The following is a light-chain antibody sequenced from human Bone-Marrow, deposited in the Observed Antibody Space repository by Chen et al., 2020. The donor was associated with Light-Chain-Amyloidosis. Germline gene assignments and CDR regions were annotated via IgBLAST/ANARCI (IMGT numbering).Light chain of an antibody. V-gene: IGLV3-25*03. CDR3: QSADSSGTYEVI. J-gene: IGLJ2*01. CDR2: RDT. CDR1: ALPTKY. Sequence: SYELTQPPSVSVSPGQTVRITCSGDALPTKYAYWYQQKPGQAPVLVIHRDTERPSGISERFSGSSSGTTDTLTISGVQAEDEDDYHCQSADSSGTYEVIFGGGTKLTVL.